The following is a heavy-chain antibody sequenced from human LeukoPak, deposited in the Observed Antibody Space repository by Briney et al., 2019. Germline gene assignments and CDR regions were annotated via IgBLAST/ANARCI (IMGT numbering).Heavy chain of an antibody. CDR2: IYHSGST. J-gene: IGHJ4*02. D-gene: IGHD2-15*01. CDR3: AREYTGYCSGGSCYSFDY. Sequence: PSETLSLTCTVSGYSISSGYYWGWIRQPPGKGLEWIGSIYHSGSTYHNPSLKSRVTISVDTSKNQFSLKLSSVTAADTAVYYCAREYTGYCSGGSCYSFDYWGQGTLVTVSS. CDR1: GYSISSGYY. V-gene: IGHV4-38-2*02.